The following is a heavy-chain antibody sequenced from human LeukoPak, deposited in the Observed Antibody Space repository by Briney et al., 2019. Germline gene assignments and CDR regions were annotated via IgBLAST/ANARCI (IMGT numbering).Heavy chain of an antibody. J-gene: IGHJ4*02. CDR2: ISGSGGRR. D-gene: IGHD3-16*01. Sequence: GRSLRLSCAASGFTFSSYDMIWVRQAPGKGLEWVSGISGSGGRRYYADSVKGRFTISRDNSKNTLFLQMNSLRAEDTAVYYCAKGTGGNYFDYWGQGTLVTVSS. CDR1: GFTFSSYD. CDR3: AKGTGGNYFDY. V-gene: IGHV3-23*01.